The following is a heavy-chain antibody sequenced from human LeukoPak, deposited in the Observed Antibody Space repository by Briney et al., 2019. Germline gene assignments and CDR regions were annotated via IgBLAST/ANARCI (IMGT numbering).Heavy chain of an antibody. V-gene: IGHV1-24*01. D-gene: IGHD2-15*01. J-gene: IGHJ5*02. CDR1: GYTLTELS. CDR2: FDPEDGET. Sequence: GASVKVSCKVSGYTLTELSMHWVRQAPGKGLEWVGGFDPEDGETIYAQKFQGRVTMTEDTSTDTAYMELSSLRSEDTAVYYCATDLDRYHELLNGFDPWGQGTLVTVSS. CDR3: ATDLDRYHELLNGFDP.